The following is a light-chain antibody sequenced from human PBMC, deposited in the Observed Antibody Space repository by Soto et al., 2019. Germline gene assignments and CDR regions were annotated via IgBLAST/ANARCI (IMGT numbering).Light chain of an antibody. V-gene: IGKV3-20*01. CDR2: GAS. CDR1: QSVSSSY. Sequence: EIVLTQSPGALSLSPGERATLSCGASQSVSSSYLAWYQQKPGQAPRLRIYGASTRATGIHERLIGSGSGKDFTLTISRLEPEDFAVYYCQQYGSSPRTFGQGTKVEI. CDR3: QQYGSSPRT. J-gene: IGKJ1*01.